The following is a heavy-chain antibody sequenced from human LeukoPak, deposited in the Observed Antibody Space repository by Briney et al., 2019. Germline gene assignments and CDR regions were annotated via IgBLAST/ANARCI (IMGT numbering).Heavy chain of an antibody. CDR3: ARVHSGYSSSWSGYYYYYVDV. D-gene: IGHD6-13*01. V-gene: IGHV4-59*11. Sequence: SETLSLTCTVSGGSISSHYWSWIRQPPGKGLEWIGYMYYGGSTNYNPSLKSRVTISVDTSKNQFSLKLSSVTAADTAVYYCARVHSGYSSSWSGYYYYYVDVWGKGTTVTVSS. CDR2: MYYGGST. CDR1: GGSISSHY. J-gene: IGHJ6*03.